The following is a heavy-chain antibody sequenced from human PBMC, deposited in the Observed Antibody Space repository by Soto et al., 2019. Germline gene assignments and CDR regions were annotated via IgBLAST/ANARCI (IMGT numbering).Heavy chain of an antibody. D-gene: IGHD3-22*01. CDR1: GFTFNNAW. V-gene: IGHV3-15*01. CDR2: IKSKTDGGTT. CDR3: TTAENYYDSSSFDY. Sequence: LRLSCVASGFTFNNAWMNWVRQAPGKGLEWVGRIKSKTDGGTTDYAALVKGRFTISRDDSKTTLYLQINGLKTEDTAVYYCTTAENYYDSSSFDYWGQGTLVTVSS. J-gene: IGHJ4*02.